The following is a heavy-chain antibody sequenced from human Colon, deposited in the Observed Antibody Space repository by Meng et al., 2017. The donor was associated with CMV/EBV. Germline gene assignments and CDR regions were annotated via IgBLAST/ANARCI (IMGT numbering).Heavy chain of an antibody. D-gene: IGHD3-10*01. V-gene: IGHV3-7*01. J-gene: IGHJ6*02. CDR1: GFIFNNYW. CDR2: IRHDGGNEQ. Sequence: SCAGSGFIFNNYWMTWVRQAPGKGLGWGANIRHDGGNEQYYLESVKGRFTISRDNARNSVYLKMNSLRADDTAVYYCARDQLARGVKPAGGLDVWGQGTMVTVSS. CDR3: ARDQLARGVKPAGGLDV.